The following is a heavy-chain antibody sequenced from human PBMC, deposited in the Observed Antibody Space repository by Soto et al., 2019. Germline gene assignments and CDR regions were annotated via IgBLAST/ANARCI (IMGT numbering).Heavy chain of an antibody. V-gene: IGHV4-4*02. D-gene: IGHD3-10*01. CDR2: MYHIGST. CDR3: AGGPYGSWNHHLNN. CDR1: GDSISSPTW. Sequence: SETLSLTCAVSGDSISSPTWLTWFRQRPVSGLDLIGEMYHIGSTNGKSSLKSRVSVAVCKSKERFSLRLKSLTAADTAFYYCAGGPYGSWNHHLNNWGQGVLVTVS. J-gene: IGHJ4*02.